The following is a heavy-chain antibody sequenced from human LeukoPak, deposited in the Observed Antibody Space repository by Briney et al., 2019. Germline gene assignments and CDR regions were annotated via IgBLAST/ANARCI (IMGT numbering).Heavy chain of an antibody. J-gene: IGHJ5*02. CDR2: MNPNSGNT. CDR1: GYTFTSYD. V-gene: IGHV1-8*03. CDR3: ARSYAPDDWFDP. D-gene: IGHD2-2*01. Sequence: ASVKVSCKASGYTFTSYDINWVRQATGQGLEWMGWMNPNSGNTGYAQKFQGRVTITRNTSISTAYMELSSLRSEDTAVYYCARSYAPDDWFDPWGQGTLVTVSS.